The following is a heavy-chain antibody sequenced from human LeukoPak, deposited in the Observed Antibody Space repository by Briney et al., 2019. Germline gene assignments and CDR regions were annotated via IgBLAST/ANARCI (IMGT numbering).Heavy chain of an antibody. D-gene: IGHD4-17*01. J-gene: IGHJ4*02. CDR3: ARDRLYYGDYVGYFDY. V-gene: IGHV1-18*01. CDR2: ISAYNGNT. CDR1: GYTFTSYG. Sequence: ASVKVSCKASGYTFTSYGISWVRQAPGQGLEWMGRISAYNGNTNYAQKFQGRVTMTTDTSTSTAYMELRSLRSDDTAVYYCARDRLYYGDYVGYFDYWGQGTLVTVSS.